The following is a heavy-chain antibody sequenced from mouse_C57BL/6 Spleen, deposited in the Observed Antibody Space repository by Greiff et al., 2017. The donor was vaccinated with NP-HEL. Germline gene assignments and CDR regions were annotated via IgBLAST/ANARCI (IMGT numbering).Heavy chain of an antibody. V-gene: IGHV1-82*01. CDR1: GYAFSSSW. CDR3: AKQTITTVVASDY. CDR2: IYPGDGDT. D-gene: IGHD1-1*01. Sequence: QVQLKQSGPELVKPGASVKISCKASGYAFSSSWMNWVKQRPGKGLEWIGRIYPGDGDTNSNGKFKGKAKLTADKSSSTAYMQLRILTSEDSAVYFCAKQTITTVVASDYWGQGTTLTVSS. J-gene: IGHJ2*01.